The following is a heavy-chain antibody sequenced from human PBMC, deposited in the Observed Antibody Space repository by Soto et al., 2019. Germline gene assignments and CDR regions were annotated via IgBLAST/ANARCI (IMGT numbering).Heavy chain of an antibody. CDR3: AREIVTAGGNNFFDP. Sequence: SETLSLTCGVSGGTVASSHWWSWVRQSPGRGLEWIGNVYHTGDTNFNPSLQSRVTFSVDKSNNQFSLRLTSVTAADTAVYFCAREIVTAGGNNFFDPWGPGTLVTVS. V-gene: IGHV4-4*02. D-gene: IGHD2-21*02. CDR1: GGTVASSHW. CDR2: VYHTGDT. J-gene: IGHJ5*02.